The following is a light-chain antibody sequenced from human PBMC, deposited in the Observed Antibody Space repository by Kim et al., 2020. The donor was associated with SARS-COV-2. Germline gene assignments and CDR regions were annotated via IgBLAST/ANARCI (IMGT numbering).Light chain of an antibody. Sequence: SPGETATLSCAASQSVNSNYLAWYQQKPGPAPRLLIYDASSRATGIPDRFSGSGSVTDFTLTISRLEPEDFAVYYCQQYDSSPLTFGGGTK. CDR1: QSVNSNY. CDR2: DAS. J-gene: IGKJ4*02. V-gene: IGKV3D-20*01. CDR3: QQYDSSPLT.